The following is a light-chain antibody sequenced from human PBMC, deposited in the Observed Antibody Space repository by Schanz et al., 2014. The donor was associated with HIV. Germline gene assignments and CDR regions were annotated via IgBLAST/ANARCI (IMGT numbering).Light chain of an antibody. CDR3: QSYDSGPSGWV. V-gene: IGLV2-14*01. CDR1: SSDVGGYNY. J-gene: IGLJ3*02. CDR2: EVS. Sequence: QSALTQPASVSGSPGQSITISCTGTSSDVGGYNYVSWYQQHPGKAPKLMIYEVSKRPSGVPDRFSGSKSGNTASLAITGLQAEDEGDYYCQSYDSGPSGWVFGGGTKLTVL.